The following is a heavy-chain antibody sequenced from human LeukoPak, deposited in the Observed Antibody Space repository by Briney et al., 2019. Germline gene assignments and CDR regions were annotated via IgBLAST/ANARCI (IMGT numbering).Heavy chain of an antibody. J-gene: IGHJ3*02. V-gene: IGHV4-34*01. CDR2: IYHSGST. D-gene: IGHD2-2*03. Sequence: SETLSLTCAVYGGSFSGYYWSWIRQPPGKGLEWIGYIYHSGSTYYNPSLKSRVTISVDRSKNQFSLKLSSVTAADTAVYYCARVDFGAFDIWGQGTMVTVSS. CDR3: ARVDFGAFDI. CDR1: GGSFSGYY.